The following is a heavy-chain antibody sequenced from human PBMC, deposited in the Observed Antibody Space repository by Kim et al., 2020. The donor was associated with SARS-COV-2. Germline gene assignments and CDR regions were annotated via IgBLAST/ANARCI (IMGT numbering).Heavy chain of an antibody. CDR1: GFTFSSYA. J-gene: IGHJ4*02. CDR3: AKSGPRPIVVVPAYLDY. Sequence: GGSLRLSCAASGFTFSSYAMSWVRQAPGKGLEWVSAISGSGGSTYYADSVKGRFTISRDNSKNTLYPQMNSLRAEDTAVYYCAKSGPRPIVVVPAYLDYWGQGTLVTVSS. CDR2: ISGSGGST. V-gene: IGHV3-23*01. D-gene: IGHD2-2*01.